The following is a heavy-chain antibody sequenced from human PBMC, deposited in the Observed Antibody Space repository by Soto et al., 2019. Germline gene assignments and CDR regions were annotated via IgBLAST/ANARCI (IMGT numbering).Heavy chain of an antibody. CDR3: AKGGRQWLVTSDFNY. D-gene: IGHD6-19*01. Sequence: SVKVSCKASGGTFSANTIIWVRQAPGQGLEWMGRIIPTLPLANYAQTFRGRLTITADKSTNTAYMEMTSLRAEDTAVYYCAKGGRQWLVTSDFNYWGQGALVTVSS. CDR1: GGTFSANT. J-gene: IGHJ4*02. V-gene: IGHV1-69*02. CDR2: IIPTLPLA.